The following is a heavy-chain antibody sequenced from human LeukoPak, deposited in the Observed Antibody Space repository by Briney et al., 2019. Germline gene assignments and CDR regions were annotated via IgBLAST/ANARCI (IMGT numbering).Heavy chain of an antibody. CDR1: GYTFTSYY. D-gene: IGHD4-23*01. V-gene: IGHV1-46*03. CDR3: ASRGHMTTLVINAFDI. CDR2: INPGGGNT. J-gene: IGHJ3*02. Sequence: GASVKVSCKASGYTFTSYYMHWVRQAPGQGLEWMGIINPGGGNTSYAQKFQDRVTMTRDTPTSTDYIELKGLNAEYRPVYYCASRGHMTTLVINAFDIWGQGKMVTVSS.